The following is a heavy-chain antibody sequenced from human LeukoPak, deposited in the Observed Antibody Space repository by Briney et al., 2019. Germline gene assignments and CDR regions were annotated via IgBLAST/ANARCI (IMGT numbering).Heavy chain of an antibody. V-gene: IGHV4-34*01. J-gene: IGHJ4*02. Sequence: PSETLSLTCAVYGGSFSGYYWSWIRQPPGKGLEWIGEINHSGSTNYNPSLKSRVTISVDTSKNQFSLKLSSVTAADTAVYYCAGLDCSSTSCYGGVDYWGQGTLVTVSS. CDR1: GGSFSGYY. CDR3: AGLDCSSTSCYGGVDY. D-gene: IGHD2-2*01. CDR2: INHSGST.